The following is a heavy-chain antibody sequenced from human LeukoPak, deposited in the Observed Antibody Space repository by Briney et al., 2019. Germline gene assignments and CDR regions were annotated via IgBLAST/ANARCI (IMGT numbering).Heavy chain of an antibody. CDR2: FDPEDGER. Sequence: ASVKVSRKVSGYTLTVLSMHWVRQAPAKGIEWMGGFDPEDGERIYSKKFQGRVTRTEDTSTDTAYMELSRLRSEDTAVYYCATGGGPKYYDILTGYSIWGQGTMVTVSS. CDR1: GYTLTVLS. D-gene: IGHD3-9*01. CDR3: ATGGGPKYYDILTGYSI. J-gene: IGHJ3*02. V-gene: IGHV1-24*01.